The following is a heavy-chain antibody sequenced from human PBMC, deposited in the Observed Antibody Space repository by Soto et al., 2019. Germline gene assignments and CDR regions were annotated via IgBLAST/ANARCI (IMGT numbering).Heavy chain of an antibody. CDR1: GYTFTSYD. V-gene: IGHV1-8*01. Sequence: ASVKVSCQASGYTFTSYDINWVRQATGQGLEWMGWMNPNSGNTGYAQKFQGRVTMTRNTSISTAYMELSSLRSEDTAVYYCARGMTTVTTYDYWGQGTLVTVSS. J-gene: IGHJ4*02. CDR2: MNPNSGNT. D-gene: IGHD4-17*01. CDR3: ARGMTTVTTYDY.